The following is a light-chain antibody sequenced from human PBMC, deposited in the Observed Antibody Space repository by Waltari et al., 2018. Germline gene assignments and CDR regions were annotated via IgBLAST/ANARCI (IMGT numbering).Light chain of an antibody. CDR1: SLRSYY. V-gene: IGLV3-19*01. CDR3: NSRDSSGNHLV. CDR2: AKH. Sequence: SSELTQDPAVSVALVQTVRITCQGDSLRSYYANWYQQTPGQRPVLVIYAKHNRPTGIPDRFSGSSSGNTASLTITGAQAEDEADYHCNSRDSSGNHLVFGGGTKLTVL. J-gene: IGLJ2*01.